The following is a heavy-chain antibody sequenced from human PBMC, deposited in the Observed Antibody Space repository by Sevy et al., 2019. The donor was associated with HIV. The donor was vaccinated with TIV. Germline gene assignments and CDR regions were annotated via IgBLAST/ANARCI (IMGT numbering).Heavy chain of an antibody. Sequence: ASVKVSCKASGYTFTSYGISWVRQAPGQGLEWMGWISAYNGNTNYAQTLQGRVTMTTDTSTSTAYMELRSLRSDDTAVYYCARDRDGYNPLDYWGQGTLVTVSS. CDR1: GYTFTSYG. CDR3: ARDRDGYNPLDY. CDR2: ISAYNGNT. V-gene: IGHV1-18*01. J-gene: IGHJ4*02. D-gene: IGHD5-12*01.